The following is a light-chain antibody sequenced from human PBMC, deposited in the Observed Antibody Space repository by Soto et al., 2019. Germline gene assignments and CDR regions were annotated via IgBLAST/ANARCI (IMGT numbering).Light chain of an antibody. CDR3: QQCGSSRRT. CDR1: QSVTSDC. Sequence: EIVLAQSPGTLSLSPGERATLSCRASQSVTSDCLAWYRQRPGQAPWVLIYGASTRATGTPDRISGSGSGTDFTLTISSLEPEDFAVYYCQQCGSSRRTFGQGTRVEVK. CDR2: GAS. V-gene: IGKV3-20*01. J-gene: IGKJ1*01.